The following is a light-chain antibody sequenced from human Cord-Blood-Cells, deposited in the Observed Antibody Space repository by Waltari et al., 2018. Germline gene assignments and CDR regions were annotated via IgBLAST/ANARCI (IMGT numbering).Light chain of an antibody. CDR1: SSDVGGYNY. CDR2: DVS. J-gene: IGLJ2*01. CDR3: SSYTSSSVV. Sequence: QSALTQPASVSGSPGQSITISCTGTSSDVGGYNYVSWYQQHPGKAPKLMMYDVSKRPSGVSNRFSGSKSVNTASLTISGLQAEDEADYYCSSYTSSSVVFGGGTKLTVL. V-gene: IGLV2-14*01.